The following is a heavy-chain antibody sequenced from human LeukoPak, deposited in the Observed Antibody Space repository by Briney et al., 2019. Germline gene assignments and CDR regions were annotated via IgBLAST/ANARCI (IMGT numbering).Heavy chain of an antibody. CDR3: AKVGGYYPYYYYYYGMDV. J-gene: IGHJ6*02. V-gene: IGHV3-30*02. CDR2: IRYDGSNK. D-gene: IGHD3-22*01. Sequence: GGSLRLSCAASGFTFSSYGMHWVRQAPGKGLEWVAFIRYDGSNKYYADSVKGRFTISRDNSKNTLYLQMNSLRAEDTAVYYCAKVGGYYPYYYYYYGMDVWGQGTTVTVSS. CDR1: GFTFSSYG.